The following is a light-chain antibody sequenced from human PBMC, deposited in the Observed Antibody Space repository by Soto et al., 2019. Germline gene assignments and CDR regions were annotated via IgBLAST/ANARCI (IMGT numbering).Light chain of an antibody. CDR2: EGS. CDR3: CSYADSSSSHVV. CDR1: SSDVGNYNL. Sequence: QSALTQPASASGSPGQSITISCTGTSSDVGNYNLVSWYQQHPGKAPKLMIYEGSKRPSGVSNRFSGSKSGNTASLTISGLQAEDEADYYCCSYADSSSSHVVIGGGTKVTVL. J-gene: IGLJ2*01. V-gene: IGLV2-23*01.